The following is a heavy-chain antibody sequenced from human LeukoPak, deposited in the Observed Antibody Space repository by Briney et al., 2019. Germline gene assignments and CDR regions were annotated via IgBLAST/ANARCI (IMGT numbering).Heavy chain of an antibody. J-gene: IGHJ4*02. CDR3: AKGAYDYIEMGYFDS. CDR2: LIGSSGST. D-gene: IGHD5-12*01. CDR1: GFTSTNYA. V-gene: IGHV3-23*01. Sequence: PGGSLRLSCAASGFTSTNYAMNWVRQAPGKGLEWVSVLIGSSGSTDYADSVKGRFTISRDNSKNTVFLQMSSLRAEDTAIYYCAKGAYDYIEMGYFDSWGQGTLVTVSS.